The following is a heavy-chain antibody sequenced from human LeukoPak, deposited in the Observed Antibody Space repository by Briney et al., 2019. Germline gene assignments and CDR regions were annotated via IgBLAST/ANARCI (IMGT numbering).Heavy chain of an antibody. CDR3: ARHSIAGYSRPFDY. CDR1: GYTFANYW. D-gene: IGHD6-13*01. J-gene: IGHJ4*02. Sequence: GESLKISCKVSGYTFANYWIGWVRQMPGKGLEWMGIIYPADSETRYSPSFQGQVTISVDKSITTAYLQWSSLKAPDTAMYYCARHSIAGYSRPFDYWGQGTLVTVSS. CDR2: IYPADSET. V-gene: IGHV5-51*01.